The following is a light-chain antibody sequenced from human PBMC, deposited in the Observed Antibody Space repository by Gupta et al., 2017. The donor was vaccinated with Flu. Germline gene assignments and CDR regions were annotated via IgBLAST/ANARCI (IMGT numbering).Light chain of an antibody. CDR2: EAN. V-gene: IGLV2-23*01. CDR3: CSYAVIRNRQL. CDR1: SRDVGRYNL. J-gene: IGLJ2*01. Sequence: QSALSQPASVSGSPGQSITISCTGTSRDVGRYNLVSWYQQYPGQAPKLLIYEANKRPSGVSNRFSGSKSGNTASLTISGLQSDDEADYYCCSYAVIRNRQLFGGGTKLTVL.